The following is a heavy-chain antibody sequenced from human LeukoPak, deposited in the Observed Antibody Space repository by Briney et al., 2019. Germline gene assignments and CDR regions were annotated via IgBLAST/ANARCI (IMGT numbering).Heavy chain of an antibody. CDR2: ISSSGSTI. CDR3: ASASGATYDAFDI. J-gene: IGHJ3*02. CDR1: GFTFSDYY. D-gene: IGHD1-26*01. V-gene: IGHV3-11*04. Sequence: GGSLRLSRAASGFTFSDYYMSSIRQAPGKGLEWVSYISSSGSTIYYADSVKGRFTISRDNSKNTLYLQMNSLRAEDTAVYYCASASGATYDAFDIWGQGAMVTVSS.